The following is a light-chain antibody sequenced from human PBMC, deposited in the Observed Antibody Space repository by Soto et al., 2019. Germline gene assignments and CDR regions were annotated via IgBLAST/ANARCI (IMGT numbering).Light chain of an antibody. CDR1: SSDLAIYNY. CDR2: QVT. Sequence: QSALTQPASVSGSPGQSITISCTGTSSDLAIYNYVSWYQQQPGKAPKLMIYQVTNRPSGVSNRFSGSRSGNTASLTISGLQAEDEADYYCSSYAGSRTFVFGGGTQLTVL. V-gene: IGLV2-14*01. J-gene: IGLJ3*02. CDR3: SSYAGSRTFV.